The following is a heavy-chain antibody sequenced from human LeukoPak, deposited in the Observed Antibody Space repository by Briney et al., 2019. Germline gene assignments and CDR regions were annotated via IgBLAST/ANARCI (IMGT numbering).Heavy chain of an antibody. Sequence: SETLSLTCTVSGGSISSSSYYWGWIRQPPGKGLEWIGSIYYSGSTYYSPSLKSRVTISVDTSKNQFYLKLSSVTAADTAVYFCARSAEAEYYYDSSGLWEYWGQGTLVTVSS. D-gene: IGHD3-22*01. CDR1: GGSISSSSYY. CDR3: ARSAEAEYYYDSSGLWEY. J-gene: IGHJ4*02. V-gene: IGHV4-39*07. CDR2: IYYSGST.